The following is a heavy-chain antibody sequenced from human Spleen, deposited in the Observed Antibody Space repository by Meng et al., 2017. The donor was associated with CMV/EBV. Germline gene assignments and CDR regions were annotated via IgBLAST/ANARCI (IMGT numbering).Heavy chain of an antibody. CDR3: ARGKRDCTSTSCSSAWGMDV. CDR1: GFTFEDYT. D-gene: IGHD2-2*01. Sequence: GESLKISCVVSGFTFEDYTMHWVRQAPGKGLEWVSLVSWDGSIAYYADSVRGQFTISRDNTQNSLYLQMNNLRTEDSALYFCARGKRDCTSTSCSSAWGMDVWGQGTAVTVSS. CDR2: VSWDGSIA. J-gene: IGHJ6*02. V-gene: IGHV3-43*01.